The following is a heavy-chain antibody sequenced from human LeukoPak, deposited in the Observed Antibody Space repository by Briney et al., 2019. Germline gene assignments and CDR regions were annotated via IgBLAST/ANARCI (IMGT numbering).Heavy chain of an antibody. CDR3: AKDTDGSGTPYYFDY. CDR2: ISGSGGST. J-gene: IGHJ4*02. D-gene: IGHD3-10*01. V-gene: IGHV3-23*01. CDR1: GFTFSSYA. Sequence: GGSLRLSCAASGFTFSSYAMSWVRQAPGKGLEWVPAISGSGGSTYYADSVKGRFTISRDNSKNTLYLQMNSLRAEDTAVYYCAKDTDGSGTPYYFDYWGQGTLVTVSS.